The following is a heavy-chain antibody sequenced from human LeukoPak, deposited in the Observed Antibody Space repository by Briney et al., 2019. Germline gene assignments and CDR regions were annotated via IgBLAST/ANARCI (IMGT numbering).Heavy chain of an antibody. CDR3: AKDLGSVVTPPSLDY. Sequence: GGSLRLSCAASGFTFSSYAMSWVRQAPGKGLEWVSAASGSGGSTYYADSVKGRFTISRDNSKNTPYLQMNSLRAEDTAVYYCAKDLGSVVTPPSLDYWGQGTLVTVSS. V-gene: IGHV3-23*01. D-gene: IGHD4-23*01. CDR1: GFTFSSYA. CDR2: ASGSGGST. J-gene: IGHJ4*02.